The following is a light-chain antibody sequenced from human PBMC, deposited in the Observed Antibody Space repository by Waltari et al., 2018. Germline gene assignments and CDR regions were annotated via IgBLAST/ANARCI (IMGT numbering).Light chain of an antibody. Sequence: EIVMTQPPATLSVSPGETATLSCRASQSIANNLAWYQQKPGQAPKVFIYGASTRATTVPARFSGSGSGTEFTLTISSLQSEDFAVYYCQQYSNWPRTFGQGTKVEIK. CDR2: GAS. J-gene: IGKJ1*01. CDR1: QSIANN. CDR3: QQYSNWPRT. V-gene: IGKV3-15*01.